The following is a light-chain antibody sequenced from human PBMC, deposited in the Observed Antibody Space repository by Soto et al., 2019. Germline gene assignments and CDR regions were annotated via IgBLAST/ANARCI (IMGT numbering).Light chain of an antibody. Sequence: DIQMTQSPSSLSASVGDRVTIGVRASQSISSYLNWYQQKPGKAPKLLIYAASSLQSGVPSRFSGSGSGTDFTLTISSLQPEDFATYYCQQSYSTPRTFGQGTKVDIK. V-gene: IGKV1-39*01. CDR1: QSISSY. J-gene: IGKJ1*01. CDR3: QQSYSTPRT. CDR2: AAS.